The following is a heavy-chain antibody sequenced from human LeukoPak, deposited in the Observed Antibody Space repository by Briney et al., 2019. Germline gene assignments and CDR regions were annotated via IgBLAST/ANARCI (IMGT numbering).Heavy chain of an antibody. CDR3: ARASSNGIHCSSTSCYICLDWFDP. CDR1: GFTFSSYA. J-gene: IGHJ5*02. Sequence: GGSLRLSCAASGFTFSSYAMHWLRQAPGKGLEWVAVISYDGSNKYYADSVKGRFTISRDNSKNTLYLQMNSLRAEDTAVYYCARASSNGIHCSSTSCYICLDWFDPWGQGTLVTVSS. D-gene: IGHD2-2*02. V-gene: IGHV3-30-3*01. CDR2: ISYDGSNK.